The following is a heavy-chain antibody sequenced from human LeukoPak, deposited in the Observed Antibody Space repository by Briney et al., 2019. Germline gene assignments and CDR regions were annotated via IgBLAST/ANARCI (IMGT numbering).Heavy chain of an antibody. D-gene: IGHD2-15*01. CDR3: ARGPRVPTEYCSRGTCSPTYEV. CDR2: ISSSGRRI. Sequence: GGSLRLSCAASGFTFSDYEMNWVRQAPGKGLEWVSYISSSGRRIYYADSVKGRFTISRDNAKNSLYLQMNSLRVDDTAIYYCARGPRVPTEYCSRGTCSPTYEVWGQGTLVTVSS. CDR1: GFTFSDYE. V-gene: IGHV3-48*03. J-gene: IGHJ4*02.